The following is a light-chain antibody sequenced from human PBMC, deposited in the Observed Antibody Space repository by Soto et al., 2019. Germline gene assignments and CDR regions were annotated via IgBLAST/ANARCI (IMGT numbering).Light chain of an antibody. CDR3: QQSYSTPYT. Sequence: DIQMTQSPSFVSASVGDRVTITCRASQGISTWLAWYQQKPGKAPNLLIYAASNLQNGVPSRFSGSGSGTDFTLTISSLQPEDFATYYCQQSYSTPYTFGQGTKLEIK. V-gene: IGKV1-12*01. CDR2: AAS. J-gene: IGKJ2*01. CDR1: QGISTW.